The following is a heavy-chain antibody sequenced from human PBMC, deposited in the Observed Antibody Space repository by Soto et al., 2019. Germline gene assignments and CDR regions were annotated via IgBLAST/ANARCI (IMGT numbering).Heavy chain of an antibody. CDR1: GYTLTELS. CDR3: ATLTPVTTGYFDY. J-gene: IGHJ4*02. D-gene: IGHD4-17*01. V-gene: IGHV1-24*01. Sequence: VSVKVSCKVSGYTLTELSMHWVRQAPGKGLEWMGGFDPEDGETIYAQKFQGRVTMTEDTSTDTAYMELSSLRSEDTAVYYCATLTPVTTGYFDYWGQGTLVTVSS. CDR2: FDPEDGET.